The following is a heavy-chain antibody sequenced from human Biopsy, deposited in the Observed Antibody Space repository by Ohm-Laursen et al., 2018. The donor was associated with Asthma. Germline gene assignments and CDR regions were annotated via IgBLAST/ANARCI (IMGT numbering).Heavy chain of an antibody. Sequence: SLRLSCAASGFTFSSSWMTWVRQAPGKRLEWVANINEDGSEQHYVGSVKGRFTISRDNPMKRLYLQMSSLTAEDTAVYYCASRGGDFWSGYYMDYWGQGTLVTVSS. V-gene: IGHV3-7*02. CDR3: ASRGGDFWSGYYMDY. D-gene: IGHD3-3*01. J-gene: IGHJ4*02. CDR2: INEDGSEQ. CDR1: GFTFSSSW.